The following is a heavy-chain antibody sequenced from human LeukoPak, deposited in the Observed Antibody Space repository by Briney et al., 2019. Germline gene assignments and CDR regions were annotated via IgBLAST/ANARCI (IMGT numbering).Heavy chain of an antibody. CDR1: GFSFSSYS. CDR3: ARTYYYDISGYFNF. CDR2: ITWSSTTI. J-gene: IGHJ4*02. D-gene: IGHD3-22*01. V-gene: IGHV3-48*01. Sequence: PGGSLRLSCAASGFSFSSYSMNWVRQAPGKGLEWVSYITWSSTTIYYADSVKGRFTISRDNAKNSLYLQMNSLRAEDTAVYYCARTYYYDISGYFNFWGQGTLVTVSS.